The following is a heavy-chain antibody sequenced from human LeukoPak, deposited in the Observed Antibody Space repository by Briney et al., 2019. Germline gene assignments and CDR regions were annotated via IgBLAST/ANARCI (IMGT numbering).Heavy chain of an antibody. D-gene: IGHD5-12*01. CDR3: ARDGYGGYWFDY. CDR2: ITTSSYI. V-gene: IGHV3-21*01. Sequence: GGSLRLSCAASGFTLSTYTMNWVRQAPGKGLEWVSSITTSSYIYYADSVKGRFTISRDNAKNSLYLQMSSLRAEDTAVYYLARDGYGGYWFDYWGQGTLVTVSS. J-gene: IGHJ4*02. CDR1: GFTLSTYT.